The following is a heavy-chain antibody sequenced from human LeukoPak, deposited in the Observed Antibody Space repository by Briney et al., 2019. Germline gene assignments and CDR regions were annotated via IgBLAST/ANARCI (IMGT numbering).Heavy chain of an antibody. J-gene: IGHJ3*02. Sequence: ASVKVSCKASGYTFTSYAMHWVRQAPGQRLEWMGWINAGNGNTKYSQEFQGRVTMTRDTSISTAYMELRSLRSDDTAVYYCARAGDSSWLHDVFDIWGQGTMVTVSS. CDR1: GYTFTSYA. V-gene: IGHV1-3*01. CDR2: INAGNGNT. CDR3: ARAGDSSWLHDVFDI. D-gene: IGHD6-13*01.